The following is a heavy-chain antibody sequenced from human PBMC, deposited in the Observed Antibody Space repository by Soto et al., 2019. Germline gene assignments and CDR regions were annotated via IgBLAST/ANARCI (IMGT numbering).Heavy chain of an antibody. CDR1: GFIFSNYY. Sequence: GGSLRLSCTASGFIFSNYYMSWIRQAPGKGLEWVSSISSRDLSIYYADSVKGRFTIFRDNAKNSLFLHMSDLRAADTAVYYCARKNVVVLGNYGFLWGQGTLVTVSS. V-gene: IGHV3-11*01. CDR2: ISSRDLSI. CDR3: ARKNVVVLGNYGFL. D-gene: IGHD2-15*01. J-gene: IGHJ4*02.